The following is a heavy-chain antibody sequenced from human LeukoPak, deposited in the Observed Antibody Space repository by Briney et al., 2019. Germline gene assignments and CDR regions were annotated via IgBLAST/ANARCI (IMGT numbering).Heavy chain of an antibody. V-gene: IGHV4-30-2*01. CDR2: IYLSGST. CDR3: ARGSGYPYFDY. J-gene: IGHJ4*02. Sequence: PSETLSLTCAVSGGSISSGGYSWSWIRQPPGKGLEWIGYIYLSGSTYYNPSLKSRVTISVDRSKNQFSLKLSSVTAADTAVYYCARGSGYPYFDYWGQGTLVTVSS. CDR1: GGSISSGGYS. D-gene: IGHD5-12*01.